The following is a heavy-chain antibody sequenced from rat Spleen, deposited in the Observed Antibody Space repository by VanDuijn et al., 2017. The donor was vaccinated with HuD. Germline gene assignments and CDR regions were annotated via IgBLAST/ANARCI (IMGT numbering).Heavy chain of an antibody. CDR3: AKTTVAYYYIMDA. V-gene: IGHV5-17*01. J-gene: IGHJ4*01. D-gene: IGHD1-3*01. CDR2: IIYDGSRT. Sequence: EVQLVESGGGLVQPGNPLKLSCAASGFPFSDYAMAWVRQSPKKGLEWVATIIYDGSRTYYRDSVKGRFTISRDNTKTTLYLQIDSLRSEDTATYYCAKTTVAYYYIMDAWGQGASVTVSS. CDR1: GFPFSDYA.